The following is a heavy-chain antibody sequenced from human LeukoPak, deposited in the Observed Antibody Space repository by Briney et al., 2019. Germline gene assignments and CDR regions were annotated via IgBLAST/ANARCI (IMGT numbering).Heavy chain of an antibody. Sequence: QPGGSLRLSCAASGFTFSSYAMTWVRQAPGKGLEWVSSISANGGNTYYADSVKGRFTISRDNSKNTLYLQMNSLRDDDTAVYYCARVTGNSATYPIFDYWGLGTLVTVSS. V-gene: IGHV3-23*01. CDR3: ARVTGNSATYPIFDY. CDR1: GFTFSSYA. J-gene: IGHJ4*02. D-gene: IGHD1-26*01. CDR2: ISANGGNT.